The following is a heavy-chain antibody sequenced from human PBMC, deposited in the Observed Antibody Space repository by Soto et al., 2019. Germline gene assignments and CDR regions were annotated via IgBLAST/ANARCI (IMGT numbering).Heavy chain of an antibody. V-gene: IGHV4-34*01. Sequence: QVQLQQWGAGLLKPSETLSLTCAVYGGSFSGYYWSWIRQPPGKGLEWIGEINHSGSTNYNPSLKSRVTISVDTSKNQFSLKLSSVTAADTAVYYCARGRDSSSWYISYCYYGMDVWGQGTTVTVSS. J-gene: IGHJ6*02. CDR2: INHSGST. CDR3: ARGRDSSSWYISYCYYGMDV. CDR1: GGSFSGYY. D-gene: IGHD6-13*01.